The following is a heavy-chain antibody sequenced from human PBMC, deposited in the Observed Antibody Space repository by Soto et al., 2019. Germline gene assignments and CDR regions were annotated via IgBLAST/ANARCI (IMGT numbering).Heavy chain of an antibody. CDR2: IYWDDDK. Sequence: GPTLVNATQTLTLTCSFSGLSLSTSGEGVGWIRQPPGKALEGLVIIYWDDDKRYSPSLRGRLTITKDTSKNQVVLTMTNVDPEDTATYFCAHRRIGVSQWNYGDFDYWGQGILVTVSS. CDR3: AHRRIGVSQWNYGDFDY. CDR1: GLSLSTSGEG. V-gene: IGHV2-5*02. D-gene: IGHD1-7*01. J-gene: IGHJ4*02.